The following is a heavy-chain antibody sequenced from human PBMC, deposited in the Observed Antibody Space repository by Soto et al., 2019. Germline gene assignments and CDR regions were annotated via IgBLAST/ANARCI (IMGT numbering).Heavy chain of an antibody. CDR2: INHSGST. D-gene: IGHD3-10*01. V-gene: IGHV4-34*01. CDR1: GGSFSGYY. CDR3: ARAQTYYYGSGSRPRYYYGMDV. Sequence: PSETLSLTCAVYGGSFSGYYWSWIRQPPGKGLEWIGEINHSGSTNYNPSLKSRVTISVDTSKNQFSLKLSSVTAADTAVYYCARAQTYYYGSGSRPRYYYGMDVWGQGTTVT. J-gene: IGHJ6*02.